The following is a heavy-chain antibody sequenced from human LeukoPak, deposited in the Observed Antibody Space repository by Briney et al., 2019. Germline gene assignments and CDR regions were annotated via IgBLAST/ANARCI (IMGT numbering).Heavy chain of an antibody. J-gene: IGHJ4*02. D-gene: IGHD3-22*01. CDR1: GFIFSSHA. CDR3: ARGSTYYDSSGQVPFDY. V-gene: IGHV3-30-3*01. CDR2: IQYDGSEK. Sequence: GGSLRLSCAASGFIFSSHAMHWVRQAPGKGLEWVAVIQYDGSEKRYADSVKGRFTVSRDNAKNSLYLQMNSLRAEDTAVYYCARGSTYYDSSGQVPFDYWGQGTLVTVSS.